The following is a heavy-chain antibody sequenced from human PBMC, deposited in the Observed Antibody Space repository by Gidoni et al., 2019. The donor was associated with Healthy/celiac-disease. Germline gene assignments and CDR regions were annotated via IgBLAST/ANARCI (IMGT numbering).Heavy chain of an antibody. V-gene: IGHV3-48*03. D-gene: IGHD3-22*01. CDR2: ISSSGITI. CDR3: ASNYYDSSGYFDY. J-gene: IGHJ4*02. Sequence: EVQLVESGGGLVQPGGSLRLSCAASGFPFSSYEINWVRQAQGRGLECVSYISSSGITISYADSVKGRFTISRDNAKNSLYLQMNSLRAEDTAVYYCASNYYDSSGYFDYWGQGTLVTVSS. CDR1: GFPFSSYE.